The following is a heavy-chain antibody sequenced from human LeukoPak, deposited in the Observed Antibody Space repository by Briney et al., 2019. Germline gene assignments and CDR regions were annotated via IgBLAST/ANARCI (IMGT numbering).Heavy chain of an antibody. D-gene: IGHD2-15*01. CDR2: ISSSGSTI. V-gene: IGHV3-48*03. CDR1: GFTFSSYE. J-gene: IGHJ6*02. CDR3: ARDDQYCSGGSCYLGYYYYGMDV. Sequence: GGSLRLSCAASGFTFSSYEMNWVRQAPGKGLEWVSYISSSGSTIYYADSVKGRFTISRDNAKNSLYPQMNSLRAEDTAVYYCARDDQYCSGGSCYLGYYYYGMDVWGQGTTVTVSS.